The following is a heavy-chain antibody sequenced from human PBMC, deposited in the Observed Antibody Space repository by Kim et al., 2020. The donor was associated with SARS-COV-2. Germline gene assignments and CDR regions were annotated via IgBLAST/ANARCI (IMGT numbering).Heavy chain of an antibody. CDR2: IDPNSGVR. Sequence: ASVKVSCKASGYTFTDHYIHWVRQAPGQGLESLGWIDPNSGVRNYAQMFQGRVTMTRDTSISTAYMDLSGLRFDDTALYYCARDGAMGTSSSEYWGQGTLVTVSS. V-gene: IGHV1-2*02. CDR3: ARDGAMGTSSSEY. D-gene: IGHD6-6*01. CDR1: GYTFTDHY. J-gene: IGHJ4*02.